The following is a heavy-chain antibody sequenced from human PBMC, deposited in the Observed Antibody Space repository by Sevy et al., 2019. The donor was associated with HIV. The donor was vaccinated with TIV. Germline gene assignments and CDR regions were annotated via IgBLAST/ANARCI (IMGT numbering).Heavy chain of an antibody. J-gene: IGHJ6*02. D-gene: IGHD6-13*01. Sequence: ASVKVSCKASGGTFSSYAISWVRQAPGQGLEWMGGIIPIFGTANYAQKFQGRVTITADESTSTAYMELSSLGSEDTAVYYCARDGGRAAADKPWDYYYGMDVWGQGTTVTVSS. V-gene: IGHV1-69*13. CDR2: IIPIFGTA. CDR3: ARDGGRAAADKPWDYYYGMDV. CDR1: GGTFSSYA.